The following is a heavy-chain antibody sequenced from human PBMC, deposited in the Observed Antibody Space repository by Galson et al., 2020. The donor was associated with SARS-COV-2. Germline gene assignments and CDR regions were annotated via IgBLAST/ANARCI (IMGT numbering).Heavy chain of an antibody. CDR1: GFTFSSYA. CDR2: ISYDGSNK. CDR3: AREGGAVDSSSWYLYYGMDV. D-gene: IGHD6-13*01. Sequence: GGSLRLSCAASGFTFSSYAMHWVRQAPGKGLEWVAVISYDGSNKYYADSVKGRFTISRDNSKNTLYLQMNSLRAEDTAVYYCAREGGAVDSSSWYLYYGMDVWGQGTTVTVSS. V-gene: IGHV3-30-3*01. J-gene: IGHJ6*02.